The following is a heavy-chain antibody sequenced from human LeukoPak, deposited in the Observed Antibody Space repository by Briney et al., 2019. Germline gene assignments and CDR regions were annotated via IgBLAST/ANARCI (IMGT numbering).Heavy chain of an antibody. D-gene: IGHD6-6*01. CDR1: GYSFINYY. CDR2: MNPGSDYT. Sequence: GASVKVSCKASGYSFINYYIHWVRQAPGQGLEWMGVMNPGSDYTTYARRFQGRVTMTNDTSTSTVYMELSSLKSEDTAVYYCTKAVSGSSSVNWFDPWGQGTLVTVSS. CDR3: TKAVSGSSSVNWFDP. J-gene: IGHJ5*02. V-gene: IGHV1-46*01.